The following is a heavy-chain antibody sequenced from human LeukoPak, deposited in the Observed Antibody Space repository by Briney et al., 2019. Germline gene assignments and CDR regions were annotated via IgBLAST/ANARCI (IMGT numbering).Heavy chain of an antibody. J-gene: IGHJ6*03. V-gene: IGHV1-2*06. CDR1: GYTFTGYY. CDR2: INPNSGGT. Sequence: ASVKVSCKASGYTFTGYYMHWVRQAPGQGLEWMGRINPNSGGTNYAQKFQGRVTMTRDTSISTAYMELSGLRSDDTAVYYCASDLYPGYYYYYMDVWGKGTTVTVSS. CDR3: ASDLYPGYYYYYMDV. D-gene: IGHD3-16*02.